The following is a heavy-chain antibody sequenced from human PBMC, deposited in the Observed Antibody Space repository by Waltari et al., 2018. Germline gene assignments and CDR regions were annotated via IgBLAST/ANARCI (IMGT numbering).Heavy chain of an antibody. CDR2: IYPGDSDT. CDR3: ARALTTITGTSRFYYYYGMDV. D-gene: IGHD1-7*01. CDR1: GYSFTSYW. Sequence: EVQLVQSGAEVKKPGESLKISCKGSGYSFTSYWIGWVRQMPGKGLEWMGIIYPGDSDTRYSPSFQGQVTISADKSISTAYLQWSSLKASDTAMYYCARALTTITGTSRFYYYYGMDVWGQGTTVTVSS. J-gene: IGHJ6*02. V-gene: IGHV5-51*03.